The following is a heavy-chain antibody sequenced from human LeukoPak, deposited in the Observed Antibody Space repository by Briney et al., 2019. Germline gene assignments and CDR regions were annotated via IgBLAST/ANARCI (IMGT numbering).Heavy chain of an antibody. V-gene: IGHV3-33*01. D-gene: IGHD4/OR15-4a*01. CDR3: AREDPRTKVPEGMDV. J-gene: IGHJ6*02. CDR1: GFTFSSYG. CDR2: IWYDGSNK. Sequence: PGRSLRLSCAASGFTFSSYGMHWVRQAPGKGLEWVAVIWYDGSNKYYADSVKGRFTISRDNSKNTLYLQMNSLRAEDTAVYYCAREDPRTKVPEGMDVWGQGTTVTVSS.